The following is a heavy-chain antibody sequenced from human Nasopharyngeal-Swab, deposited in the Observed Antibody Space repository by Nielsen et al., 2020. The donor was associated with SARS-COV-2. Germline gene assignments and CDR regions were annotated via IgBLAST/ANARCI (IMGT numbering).Heavy chain of an antibody. CDR2: ISWNSGSI. V-gene: IGHV3-9*01. CDR1: GFTFDDYA. CDR3: AKDMSPNTYYYYMDV. Sequence: SLKISCAASGFTFDDYAMHWVRQAPGKGLEWVSGISWNSGSIGYADSVKGRFTISGDNAKNSLYLQMNSLRAEDTALYYCAKDMSPNTYYYYMDVWGKGTTVTVSS. J-gene: IGHJ6*03.